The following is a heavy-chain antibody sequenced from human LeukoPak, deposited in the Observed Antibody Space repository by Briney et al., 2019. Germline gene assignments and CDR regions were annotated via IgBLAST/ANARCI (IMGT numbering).Heavy chain of an antibody. Sequence: GGSLRLSCEASGFTFNTYAIYWVRQAPGKGLVWVSRIKSDGSSTIYADSVKGRFTISRDNAKNTLFLQMSSLRVEDTAVYYCAGSFSSNWFDPWGQGTLVTVSS. V-gene: IGHV3-74*01. CDR3: AGSFSSNWFDP. CDR1: GFTFNTYA. CDR2: IKSDGSST. D-gene: IGHD3-10*01. J-gene: IGHJ5*02.